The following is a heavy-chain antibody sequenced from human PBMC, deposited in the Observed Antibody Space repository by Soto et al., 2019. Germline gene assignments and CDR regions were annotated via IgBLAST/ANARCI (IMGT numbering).Heavy chain of an antibody. Sequence: SETLSLTCTVSGGSISSSSYYWGWIRQPPGKGLEWIGSIYYSGSTYYNPSLKSRVTISVDTSKNQFSLKLSSVTAADTAVYYCASHIYYDFWSGYYGLDYWGQGTLVTVSS. V-gene: IGHV4-39*01. D-gene: IGHD3-3*01. CDR3: ASHIYYDFWSGYYGLDY. CDR2: IYYSGST. CDR1: GGSISSSSYY. J-gene: IGHJ4*02.